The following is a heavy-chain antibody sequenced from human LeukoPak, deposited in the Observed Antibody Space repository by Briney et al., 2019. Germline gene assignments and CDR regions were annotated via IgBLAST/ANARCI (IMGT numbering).Heavy chain of an antibody. CDR1: GDSVSINRAA. CDR3: TDQQTYN. Sequence: SQTLSLTCAISGDSVSINRAAWSWVRQSPWRGREWLGRTYYRAKWYNDYAGSVKSLITMNADTTENQLWLRLNSVTPEDTAVYYCTDQQTYNCGQGPLVTVSS. D-gene: IGHD4-4*01. V-gene: IGHV6-1*01. J-gene: IGHJ4*02. CDR2: TYYRAKWYN.